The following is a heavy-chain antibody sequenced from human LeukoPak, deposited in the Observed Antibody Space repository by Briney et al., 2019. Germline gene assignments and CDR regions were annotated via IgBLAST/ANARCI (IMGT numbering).Heavy chain of an antibody. Sequence: GGSLRLSCVASGFTFSSYAMNWVRQAPGKGLEWVSGISGSGGSTYHADSVKGRFTMSRDNSKNTQYLQMNSLRAEDTAVYYCAKAVRGYSGYDFYFDYWGQGTLVTVSS. D-gene: IGHD5-12*01. J-gene: IGHJ4*02. V-gene: IGHV3-23*01. CDR2: ISGSGGST. CDR3: AKAVRGYSGYDFYFDY. CDR1: GFTFSSYA.